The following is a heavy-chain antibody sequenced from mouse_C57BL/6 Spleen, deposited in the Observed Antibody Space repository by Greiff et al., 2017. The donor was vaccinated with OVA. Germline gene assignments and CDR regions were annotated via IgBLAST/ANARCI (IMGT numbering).Heavy chain of an antibody. CDR2: IYPGDGDT. J-gene: IGHJ2*01. CDR1: GYAFSSYW. Sequence: VKLMESGAELVKPGASVKISCKASGYAFSSYWMNWVKQRPGKGLEWIGQIYPGDGDTNYNGKFKGKATLTADKSSSTAYMQLSSLTSEDSAVYFCARSGTGPFDYWGQGTTLTVSS. V-gene: IGHV1-80*01. CDR3: ARSGTGPFDY. D-gene: IGHD4-1*01.